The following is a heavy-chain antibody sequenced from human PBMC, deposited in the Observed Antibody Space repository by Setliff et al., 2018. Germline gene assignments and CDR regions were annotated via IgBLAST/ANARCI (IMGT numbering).Heavy chain of an antibody. J-gene: IGHJ4*02. CDR1: GFTFNGYA. CDR2: ISSDGNIK. CDR3: AKVKKQLIRGSGFDY. Sequence: GGSLRLSCAASGFTFNGYAMNWVRQVPGKGLEWVAVISSDGNIKFHAESVKGRFTISRDNSKNTQYLQMHSLRVEDTAVYYCAKVKKQLIRGSGFDYWGQGTLVTVSS. V-gene: IGHV3-30-3*01. D-gene: IGHD1-1*01.